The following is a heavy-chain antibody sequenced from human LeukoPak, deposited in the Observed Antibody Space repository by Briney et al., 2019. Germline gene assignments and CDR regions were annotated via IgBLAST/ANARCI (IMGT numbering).Heavy chain of an antibody. J-gene: IGHJ4*02. D-gene: IGHD5-24*01. CDR1: GFTFSSYA. CDR3: AREEEMATNTDY. Sequence: PGGSLRLSCAASGFTFSSYAMSWVRQAPGKGLEWVSAISGSGGYTYYADSVKGRFTISRDNPKNTLYLHMHSLRADDTAVYYCAREEEMATNTDYWGQGTLVTVSS. V-gene: IGHV3-23*01. CDR2: ISGSGGYT.